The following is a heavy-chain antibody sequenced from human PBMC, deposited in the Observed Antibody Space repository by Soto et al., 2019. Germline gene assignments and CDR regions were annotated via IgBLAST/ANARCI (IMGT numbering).Heavy chain of an antibody. CDR3: AKEYGPASL. D-gene: IGHD4-17*01. J-gene: IGHJ4*02. Sequence: VQLVESGGGVVQPGRSLRLSCAASGFTFSSYGMHWVRQAPGKGLEWVAVISYDGSNKYYADSVKGRFTISRDNSKNTLYLQMNSLRAEDTAVYYCAKEYGPASLWGQGTLVTVSS. V-gene: IGHV3-30*18. CDR2: ISYDGSNK. CDR1: GFTFSSYG.